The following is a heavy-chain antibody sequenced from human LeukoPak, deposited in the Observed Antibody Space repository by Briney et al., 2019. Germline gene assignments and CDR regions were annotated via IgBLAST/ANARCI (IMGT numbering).Heavy chain of an antibody. J-gene: IGHJ6*02. D-gene: IGHD3-3*01. Sequence: SETLSLTCTVSDGPISSDHSYWTWLRQRPGMGLEWIGYIYYTGSTYYNPSLKSRVTISVDTSKNQFSLKLSSVTAADTAVYYCARGRRYYDFWSGYYRGNYYYGMDVWGQGTTVTVSS. V-gene: IGHV4-30-4*08. CDR1: DGPISSDHSY. CDR2: IYYTGST. CDR3: ARGRRYYDFWSGYYRGNYYYGMDV.